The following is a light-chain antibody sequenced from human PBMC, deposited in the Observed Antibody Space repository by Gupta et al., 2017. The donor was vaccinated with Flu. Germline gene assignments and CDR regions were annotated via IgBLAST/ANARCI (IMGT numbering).Light chain of an antibody. CDR3: QQSYSTPYS. CDR2: AAS. CDR1: QSISSY. Sequence: IQMTQSPSSLSASVGDRVTITCRASQSISSYLNWYQQKPGKAPKLLIYAASSLQSGVPSRFSGSGSGTDFTLTISGQQPEDYATYYCQQSYSTPYSGGQGTKLEIK. J-gene: IGKJ2*03. V-gene: IGKV1-39*01.